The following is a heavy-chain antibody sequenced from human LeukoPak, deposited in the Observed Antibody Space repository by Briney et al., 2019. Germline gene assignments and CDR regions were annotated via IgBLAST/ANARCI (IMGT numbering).Heavy chain of an antibody. J-gene: IGHJ4*02. V-gene: IGHV4-61*08. CDR3: AGHHPRNTVDF. Sequence: SETLSLTCTVSGGSISSGGYCWSWIRQPPGKGLEWIGYISHSGSTNYSPSLKSRVTISLDTSKNQFSLKLSSVTAADTAVYYCAGHHPRNTVDFWGQGTLVTVSS. CDR1: GGSISSGGYC. D-gene: IGHD2/OR15-2a*01. CDR2: ISHSGST.